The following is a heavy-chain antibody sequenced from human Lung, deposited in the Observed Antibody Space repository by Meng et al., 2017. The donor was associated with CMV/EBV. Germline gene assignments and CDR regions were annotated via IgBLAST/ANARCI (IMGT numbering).Heavy chain of an antibody. J-gene: IGHJ4*02. Sequence: QLQPSGTGLAKPSSTLTLTFATSGDTVSSNSAAWHWIRQSPSRGRVWLGRTYFRSKRYHEYAVSVKSRITISPDTPKNQFSRQLNSMTPEDTAVYYCARGINGGCGDWGQGTLVTVSS. CDR2: TYFRSKRYH. V-gene: IGHV6-1*01. D-gene: IGHD4-23*01. CDR3: ARGINGGCGD. CDR1: GDTVSSNSAA.